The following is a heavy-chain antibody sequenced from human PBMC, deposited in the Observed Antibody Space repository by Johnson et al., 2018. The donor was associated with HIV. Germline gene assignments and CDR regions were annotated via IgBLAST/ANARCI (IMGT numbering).Heavy chain of an antibody. CDR3: AKPPFYAFDI. J-gene: IGHJ3*02. CDR2: ISYDGSNT. Sequence: QVQLVESGGGLVQPGGSLRLSCAASGFTLSNYGIHWVRQAPGKGLEWVALISYDGSNTYYADSVRGRFTLSRDNSKNTLYLQMNSLRAEDTAVYYCAKPPFYAFDIWGQGTMVTVSS. V-gene: IGHV3-30*18. CDR1: GFTLSNYG.